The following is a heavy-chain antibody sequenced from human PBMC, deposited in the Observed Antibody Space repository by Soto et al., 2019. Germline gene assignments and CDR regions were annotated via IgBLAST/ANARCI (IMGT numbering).Heavy chain of an antibody. CDR2: LYSGGST. CDR1: GLTVSSNY. Sequence: EVQLVETGGGLIQPGGSLRLSCAASGLTVSSNYMNWVRQAPGKGLEWVSVLYSGGSTHYAGSVKGRFIISRDNSKNTVYLQMNILRAEDTAVYYCARDRPGDEGDAFDIWGHGTMVTVSS. D-gene: IGHD3-10*01. CDR3: ARDRPGDEGDAFDI. J-gene: IGHJ3*02. V-gene: IGHV3-53*02.